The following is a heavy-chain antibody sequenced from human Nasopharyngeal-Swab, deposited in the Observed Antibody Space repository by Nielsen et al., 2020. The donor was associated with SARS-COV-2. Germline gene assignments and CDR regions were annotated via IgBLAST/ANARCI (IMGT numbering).Heavy chain of an antibody. J-gene: IGHJ4*02. V-gene: IGHV3-73*01. CDR1: EFTFSGSA. Sequence: GGSLRLSCAASEFTFSGSAMHWVRQASGKGMEWVGRIRDKANSYATAYAASVKGRFTISRDDSKNTAYLQMNSLKTEDTAVYYCTSTKGIGAAGEFDYWGQGTLVTVSS. CDR2: IRDKANSYAT. D-gene: IGHD6-25*01. CDR3: TSTKGIGAAGEFDY.